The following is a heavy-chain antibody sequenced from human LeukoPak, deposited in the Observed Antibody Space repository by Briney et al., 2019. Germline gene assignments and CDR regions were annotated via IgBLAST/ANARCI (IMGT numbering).Heavy chain of an antibody. V-gene: IGHV1-46*01. CDR3: ARSSTFGGVIVIPYYYYYYGMDV. CDR1: GYTFTIYY. J-gene: IGHJ6*04. CDR2: INPSSGSR. Sequence: ASVKVSCKASGYTFTIYYMHWVRQAPGQGLEWMGIINPSSGSRSYAQKFQGRVTMTRDTSTSTVYMELSSLRSEDTAVYYCARSSTFGGVIVIPYYYYYYGMDVWGKGTTVTVSS. D-gene: IGHD3-16*02.